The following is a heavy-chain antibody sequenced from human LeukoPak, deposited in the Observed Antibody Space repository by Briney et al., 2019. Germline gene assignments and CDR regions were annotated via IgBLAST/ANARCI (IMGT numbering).Heavy chain of an antibody. J-gene: IGHJ6*03. D-gene: IGHD1-14*01. CDR1: GVSINSGGYY. V-gene: IGHV4-31*03. CDR2: IYYRGST. Sequence: SQTLSLTCTVSGVSINSGGYYWTWIRQHPGKGLEWIGYIYYRGSTYYNPSLKSRVTISVDTSKNQFSLKLGSVTAADTAVYYCARDREPSYRYYTDVWGKGTTVTFSS. CDR3: ARDREPSYRYYTDV.